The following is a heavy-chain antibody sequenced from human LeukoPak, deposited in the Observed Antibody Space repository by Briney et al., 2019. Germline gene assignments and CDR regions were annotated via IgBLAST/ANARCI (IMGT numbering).Heavy chain of an antibody. CDR3: ARGGGYCSSTSCYYYYYYYMDV. CDR2: INHSGST. Sequence: SETLSLTCTVSGGSISSYYWSWIRQPPGKGLEWIGEINHSGSTNYNPSLKSRVTISVDTSKNQFSLKLSSVTAADTAVYYCARGGGYCSSTSCYYYYYYYMDVWGKGTTVTVSS. J-gene: IGHJ6*03. CDR1: GGSISSYY. V-gene: IGHV4-34*01. D-gene: IGHD2-2*01.